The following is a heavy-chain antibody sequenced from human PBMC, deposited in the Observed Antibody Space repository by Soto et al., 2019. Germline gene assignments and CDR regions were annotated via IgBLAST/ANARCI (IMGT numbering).Heavy chain of an antibody. Sequence: GGSLRLSCAASGFTFSSYSMNWVRQAPGKGLEWVSSISSSSSYIYYADSVKGRFTISRDNAKNSLYLQMNSLRAEDTAVYYCATTLLSRSHDYGDYVDYWGQGTLVTVSS. CDR1: GFTFSSYS. J-gene: IGHJ4*02. D-gene: IGHD4-17*01. CDR2: ISSSSSYI. V-gene: IGHV3-21*01. CDR3: ATTLLSRSHDYGDYVDY.